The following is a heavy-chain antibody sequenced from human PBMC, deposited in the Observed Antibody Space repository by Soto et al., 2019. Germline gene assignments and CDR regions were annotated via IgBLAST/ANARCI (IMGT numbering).Heavy chain of an antibody. CDR3: ARWSYYYVRSGYYFDY. CDR2: TYYRSKWYN. Sequence: SQTLSLTCAISGDSVSSNSAAWNWIRQSPSRGLEWLGRTYYRSKWYNDYAVSVKSRITINPDTSKNQFSLQLNSVTPEDTAVYYCARWSYYYVRSGYYFDYWGQGTLVTVSS. J-gene: IGHJ4*02. V-gene: IGHV6-1*01. CDR1: GDSVSSNSAA. D-gene: IGHD3-22*01.